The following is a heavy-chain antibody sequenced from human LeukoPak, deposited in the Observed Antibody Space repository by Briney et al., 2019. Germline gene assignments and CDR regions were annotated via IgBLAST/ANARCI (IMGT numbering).Heavy chain of an antibody. Sequence: PGGSLRLSCAASGFTFSSYWMSWVRQAPGKGLEWVANIKQDGSEIYSGGSLKGRFTISRDNTKNSLYLQMNSLRGEDTAVYYCARDIDWLDCWGQGTLVTVSS. CDR1: GFTFSSYW. D-gene: IGHD2-15*01. CDR3: ARDIDWLDC. J-gene: IGHJ5*01. CDR2: IKQDGSEI. V-gene: IGHV3-7*01.